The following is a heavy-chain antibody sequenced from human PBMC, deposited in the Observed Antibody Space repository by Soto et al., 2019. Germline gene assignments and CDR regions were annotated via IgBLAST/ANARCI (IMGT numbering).Heavy chain of an antibody. Sequence: QVQLMESGGGVVQPGESVRLSYATSGFTFSGYSMHWFRRAPGKGLEWVAVTSSDGGTKFYADSVKGRFTVSRDNSKNTLYLQMNSLRPEDTAVYYCAREVVLTEWYFDNWGQGILVTVSS. CDR1: GFTFSGYS. CDR2: TSSDGGTK. D-gene: IGHD2-21*01. J-gene: IGHJ4*02. CDR3: AREVVLTEWYFDN. V-gene: IGHV3-30-3*01.